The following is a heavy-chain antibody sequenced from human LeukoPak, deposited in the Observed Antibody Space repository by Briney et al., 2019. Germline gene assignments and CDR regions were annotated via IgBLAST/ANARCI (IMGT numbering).Heavy chain of an antibody. CDR2: ISSSSSYI. D-gene: IGHD6-13*01. Sequence: GGSLRLSCAASGFTFSSYSMNWVRQAPGKGLEWVSSISSSSSYIYYADSVKGRFTISRDNAKNSLYLQMNSLRAKDTAVYYCARARGSWYFDYWGQGTLVTVSS. CDR1: GFTFSSYS. CDR3: ARARGSWYFDY. J-gene: IGHJ4*02. V-gene: IGHV3-21*01.